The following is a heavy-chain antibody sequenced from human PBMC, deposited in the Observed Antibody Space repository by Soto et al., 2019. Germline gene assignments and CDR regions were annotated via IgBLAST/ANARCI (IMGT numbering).Heavy chain of an antibody. Sequence: PWETLSLTCAVSGGSISSYYWSWIRQPPGKGLEWIGYIYYSGSTNYNPSLKSRVTISVDTSKNQFSLKLSSVTAADTAVYYCARERVGFGVASFFDYWGQGTLVTVSS. CDR1: GGSISSYY. J-gene: IGHJ4*02. D-gene: IGHD3-3*01. CDR2: IYYSGST. CDR3: ARERVGFGVASFFDY. V-gene: IGHV4-59*01.